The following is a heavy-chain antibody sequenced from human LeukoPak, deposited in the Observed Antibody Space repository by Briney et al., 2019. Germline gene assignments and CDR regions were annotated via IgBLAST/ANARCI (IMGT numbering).Heavy chain of an antibody. J-gene: IGHJ4*02. Sequence: PSETLSLTCTVSGGSISSGSHYWSWIRQPAGKGLEWIGRIYTSGSTHYNPSLKSRVTISVDTSKNQFSLKLGSVTAADTAVYYCARESGYAVTSLDYWGQGTLVTVSS. CDR3: ARESGYAVTSLDY. CDR2: IYTSGST. D-gene: IGHD4-17*01. V-gene: IGHV4-61*02. CDR1: GGSISSGSHY.